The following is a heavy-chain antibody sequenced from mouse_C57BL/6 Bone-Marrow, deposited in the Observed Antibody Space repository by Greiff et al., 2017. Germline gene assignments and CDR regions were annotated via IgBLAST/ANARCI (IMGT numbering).Heavy chain of an antibody. CDR3: ARCGITGEYDFDY. D-gene: IGHD4-1*01. CDR1: GYTFTSYW. Sequence: VQLQQPGAELVMPGASVKLSCKASGYTFTSYWMHWVKQRPGQGLVWIGEIDPSDSYTNYNQKFKGKSTLTVDKSSSTAYMQLSSLTSEDYAVYYCARCGITGEYDFDYWGQGTTLTVSS. V-gene: IGHV1-69*01. CDR2: IDPSDSYT. J-gene: IGHJ2*01.